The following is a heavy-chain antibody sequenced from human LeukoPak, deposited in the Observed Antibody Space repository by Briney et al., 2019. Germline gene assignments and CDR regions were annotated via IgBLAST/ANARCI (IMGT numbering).Heavy chain of an antibody. V-gene: IGHV1-46*01. J-gene: IGHJ4*02. Sequence: ASVKVSCKASGGTFSSYAISWVRQAPGQGLEWMGIINPNGGSTSYAQKFQGRVTMARATSTSTVYMELSSLRSEDTAVYYCARAANMFGDEFDYWGQGTLVTVSS. CDR2: INPNGGST. CDR3: ARAANMFGDEFDY. D-gene: IGHD3-10*02. CDR1: GGTFSSYA.